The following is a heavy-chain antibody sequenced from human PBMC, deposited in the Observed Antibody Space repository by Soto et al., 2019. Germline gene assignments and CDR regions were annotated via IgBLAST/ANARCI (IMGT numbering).Heavy chain of an antibody. V-gene: IGHV4-31*03. CDR2: IYYSGST. D-gene: IGHD3-16*02. J-gene: IGHJ4*02. CDR3: AREGGDDYVWGSYRPWYFDY. Sequence: QVQLQESGPGLVKPSQTLSLTCTVSGGSISSGGYYWSWIRQHPGKGLEWIGYIYYSGSTYYNPSLKSRVTIAVVTFKILFALKLSSGTAAGTAVYYCAREGGDDYVWGSYRPWYFDYWGQGTLVTVSS. CDR1: GGSISSGGYY.